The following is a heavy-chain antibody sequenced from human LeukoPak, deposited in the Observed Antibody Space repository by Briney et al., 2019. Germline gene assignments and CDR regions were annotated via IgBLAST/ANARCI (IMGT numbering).Heavy chain of an antibody. CDR1: GGSISSRSYY. Sequence: SGTLSLTCTVSGGSISSRSYYWGWIRQPPGKGLEWIGSMYYSGSTYYNPSLKSRVTISVDTSKNQFSLKLTSVTAADTAVYYCARHPGYELYWFDPWGQGTLVTVSS. J-gene: IGHJ5*02. D-gene: IGHD6-13*01. CDR3: ARHPGYELYWFDP. CDR2: MYYSGST. V-gene: IGHV4-39*01.